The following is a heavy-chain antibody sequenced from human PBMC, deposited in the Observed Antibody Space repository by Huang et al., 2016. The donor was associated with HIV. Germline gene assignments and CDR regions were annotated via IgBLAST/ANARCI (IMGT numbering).Heavy chain of an antibody. CDR2: ITFSGST. J-gene: IGHJ4*02. Sequence: QVQLHQWGAGLLKPSETLSLTCAVYGGSFSGYYWSWIRQPPGKGLEWIGEITFSGSTNCNPSLKSRVTISEETSKNQCSLKLSSVTAADAAVYYCARAPHYGSESYYYWGQGTLVTVSS. CDR1: GGSFSGYY. D-gene: IGHD3-10*01. CDR3: ARAPHYGSESYYY. V-gene: IGHV4-34*01.